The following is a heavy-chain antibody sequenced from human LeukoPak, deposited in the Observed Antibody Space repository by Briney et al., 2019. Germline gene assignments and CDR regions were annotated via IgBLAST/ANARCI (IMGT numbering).Heavy chain of an antibody. J-gene: IGHJ4*02. CDR1: GFPLSSYS. Sequence: PGGSLRFSCTVSGFPLSSYSMNWFRQAPGKGLEGVAYISASGSNIYYVDSVMGRFTVSRDNPKSSLFLQMNSPRAEDTAVYYCARVKGTYFDYWGQGALVTVSS. CDR3: ARVKGTYFDY. D-gene: IGHD1-1*01. CDR2: ISASGSNI. V-gene: IGHV3-48*01.